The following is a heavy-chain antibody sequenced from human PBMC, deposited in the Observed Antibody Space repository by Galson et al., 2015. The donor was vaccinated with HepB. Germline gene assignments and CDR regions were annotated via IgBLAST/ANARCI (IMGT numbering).Heavy chain of an antibody. D-gene: IGHD4-17*01. CDR2: ISDSGSSP. J-gene: IGHJ4*02. Sequence: SLRLSCAASGFTFSNYAMNWVRQAPGKGLEWVPSISDSGSSPKYADSVKGRFTISRDNSKNTLYLQMNGLRAEDTAVYYCAKSHETYGDSRTDYWGQGTLVTVSS. CDR3: AKSHETYGDSRTDY. V-gene: IGHV3-23*01. CDR1: GFTFSNYA.